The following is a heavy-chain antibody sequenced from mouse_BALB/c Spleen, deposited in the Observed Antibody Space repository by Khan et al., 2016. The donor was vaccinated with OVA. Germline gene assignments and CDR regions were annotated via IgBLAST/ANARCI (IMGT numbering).Heavy chain of an antibody. V-gene: IGHV5-6-5*01. CDR2: IGSGGST. CDR1: GFTFSRYP. D-gene: IGHD1-1*01. J-gene: IGHJ2*01. CDR3: ARVNGSSGVDY. Sequence: EVELVESGGGLVKPGGSLKLSCAASGFTFSRYPMSWVRQTPEKRLEWVASIGSGGSTYYPDSVKGRFTIPRDNARNILSVQMSSLRSEDTAMYCCARVNGSSGVDYWGQGTTLTVSS.